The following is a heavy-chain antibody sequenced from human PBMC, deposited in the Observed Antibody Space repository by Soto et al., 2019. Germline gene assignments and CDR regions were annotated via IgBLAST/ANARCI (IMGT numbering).Heavy chain of an antibody. CDR2: ISSSGSTI. V-gene: IGHV3-48*03. CDR3: AREDRIVATIVRYFDY. CDR1: GFTFRSYE. J-gene: IGHJ4*02. D-gene: IGHD5-12*01. Sequence: GGSLRLSCAASGFTFRSYEMNWVRQAPGKGLEWVSYISSSGSTIYYADSVKGRFTISRDNAKNSLYLQMNSLRAEDTAVYYCAREDRIVATIVRYFDYWGQGTLVTVSS.